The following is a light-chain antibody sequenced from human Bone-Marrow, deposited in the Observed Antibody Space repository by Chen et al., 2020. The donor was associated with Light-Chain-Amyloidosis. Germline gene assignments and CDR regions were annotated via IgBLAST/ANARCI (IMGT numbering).Light chain of an antibody. V-gene: IGLV2-14*01. CDR2: EVT. J-gene: IGLJ1*01. CDR3: SSYTITNTLV. Sequence: QSALTQPASVSGTPGQSITIFCTGTSSDVGGDNHVSWYQQHPDKAPKLMIYEVTNLPSWVPDRFSGSKSDNTASLTISGLQTEDEADYFCSSYTITNTLVFGSGTRVTVL. CDR1: SSDVGGDNH.